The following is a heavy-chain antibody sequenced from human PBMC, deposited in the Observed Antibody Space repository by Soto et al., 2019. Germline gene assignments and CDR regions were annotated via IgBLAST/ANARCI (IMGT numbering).Heavy chain of an antibody. V-gene: IGHV3-23*01. Sequence: PGGSLRLSCAASGFTFSSYAMSWVRQAPGKGLEWVSAISGSGGSTYYADSVKGRFTISRDNSKNTLYLQMNRPRAEDPAVYYCAKAPIAAAGTDWLDPWRQGTLVTVSS. J-gene: IGHJ5*02. D-gene: IGHD6-13*01. CDR2: ISGSGGST. CDR3: AKAPIAAAGTDWLDP. CDR1: GFTFSSYA.